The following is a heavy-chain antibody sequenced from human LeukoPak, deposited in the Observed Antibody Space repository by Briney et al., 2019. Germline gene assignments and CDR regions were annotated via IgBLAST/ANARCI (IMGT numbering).Heavy chain of an antibody. Sequence: GGSLRLSCAASGFTFSSYWMHWVRQAPGKGLVWVSRINSDGSTINYADSVKGRFTISRDNAKNTLYLQMNSLRAEDTAVYYCARSKYSGSHFDYWGQGTLVTVSS. CDR2: INSDGSTI. CDR3: ARSKYSGSHFDY. V-gene: IGHV3-74*01. CDR1: GFTFSSYW. D-gene: IGHD1-26*01. J-gene: IGHJ4*02.